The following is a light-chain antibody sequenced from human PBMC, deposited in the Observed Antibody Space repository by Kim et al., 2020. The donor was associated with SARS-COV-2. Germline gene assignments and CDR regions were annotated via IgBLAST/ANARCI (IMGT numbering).Light chain of an antibody. CDR1: SSDVGGYNY. Sequence: GQSITISCTGSSSDVGGYNYVSWYQQHPGKAPKLMIYDVSNRPSGVSNRFSGSKSGNKASLTISGLQAEDEADYYCSSYTSSNTLVFGGGTQLAVL. CDR2: DVS. V-gene: IGLV2-14*03. CDR3: SSYTSSNTLV. J-gene: IGLJ2*01.